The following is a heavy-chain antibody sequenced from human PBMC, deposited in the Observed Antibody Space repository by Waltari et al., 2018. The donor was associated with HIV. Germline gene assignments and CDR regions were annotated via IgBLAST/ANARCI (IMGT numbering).Heavy chain of an antibody. CDR1: GGSLSSGDYY. D-gene: IGHD3-22*01. Sequence: QVQLQESGPGLVKPSQTLSLTCTVSGGSLSSGDYYWSWIRQPPGKVLEWIGYIYYSGSTYYNPSLKSRVTMSLATSKNQFSLKLSSGTAADTAVYYCARGPSGDSSGRGFGYWGQGTLVTVSS. CDR3: ARGPSGDSSGRGFGY. J-gene: IGHJ4*02. CDR2: IYYSGST. V-gene: IGHV4-30-4*01.